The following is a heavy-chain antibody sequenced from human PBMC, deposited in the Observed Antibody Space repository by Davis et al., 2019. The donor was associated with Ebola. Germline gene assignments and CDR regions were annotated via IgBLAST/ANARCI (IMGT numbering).Heavy chain of an antibody. D-gene: IGHD1-26*01. Sequence: SETLSLTCAVYGGSFSGYFWTWIRQPPGKGLEWIGEISYGGRTKYNPSLKSRVTISVDTSKNQFSLKLSSVTAADTAVYYCARHSTVGAFDYWGQGTLVTVSS. CDR1: GGSFSGYF. V-gene: IGHV4-34*01. J-gene: IGHJ4*02. CDR2: ISYGGRT. CDR3: ARHSTVGAFDY.